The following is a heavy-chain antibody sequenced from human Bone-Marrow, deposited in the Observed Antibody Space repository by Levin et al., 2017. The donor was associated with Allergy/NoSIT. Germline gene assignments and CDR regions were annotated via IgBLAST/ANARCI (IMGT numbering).Heavy chain of an antibody. CDR3: ARGNIMITFGGVIVYYFDY. Sequence: SQTLSLTCAVYGGSFSGYYWSWIRQPPGKGLEWIGEINHSGSTNYNPSLKSRVTISVDTSKNQFSLKLSSVTAADTAVYYCARGNIMITFGGVIVYYFDYWGQGTLVTVSS. CDR2: INHSGST. J-gene: IGHJ4*02. V-gene: IGHV4-34*01. CDR1: GGSFSGYY. D-gene: IGHD3-16*02.